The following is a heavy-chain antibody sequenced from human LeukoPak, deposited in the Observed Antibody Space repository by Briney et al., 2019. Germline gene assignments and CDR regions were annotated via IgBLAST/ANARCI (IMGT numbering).Heavy chain of an antibody. CDR3: ARSGRMATITYYFDY. D-gene: IGHD5-24*01. V-gene: IGHV1-69*05. CDR2: IIPIFGTA. J-gene: IGHJ4*02. CDR1: GGTFSSYA. Sequence: GASVKVSCKASGGTFSSYAISWVRQAPGQGLEWMGGIIPIFGTANYAQKFQGRVTITTDESTSTAYMELSSPRSEDTAVYYCARSGRMATITYYFDYWGQGTLVTVSS.